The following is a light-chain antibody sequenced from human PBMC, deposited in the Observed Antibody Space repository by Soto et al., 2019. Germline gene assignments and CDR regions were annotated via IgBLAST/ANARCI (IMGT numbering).Light chain of an antibody. J-gene: IGKJ5*01. CDR1: QSVSSY. CDR3: QKRSNWPPERT. CDR2: NAS. V-gene: IGKV3-11*01. Sequence: EIVLTQSPATLSLSPGERATLSCRASQSVSSYLAWYQQKPGQAPRLLIYNASNRATGIPARFSSSGSGTDFTLTISSLDPEDFAVYYCQKRSNWPPERTFVKGTRLEIK.